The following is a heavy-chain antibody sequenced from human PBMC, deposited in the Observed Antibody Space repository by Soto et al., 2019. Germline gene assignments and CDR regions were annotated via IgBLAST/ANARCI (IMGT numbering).Heavy chain of an antibody. Sequence: QVQLQESGPGLVKPSQTLSLTCTVSGGSISSGDYYWSWIRQPPGKGLEWIGSIYYSGTTYYSPSLKSQVTISVDTSKHQFSLKLNSVTAADTAVYYCASRHSSPYFDYWGQGTLFTVSS. J-gene: IGHJ4*02. CDR3: ASRHSSPYFDY. CDR1: GGSISSGDYY. CDR2: IYYSGTT. V-gene: IGHV4-30-4*01. D-gene: IGHD6-13*01.